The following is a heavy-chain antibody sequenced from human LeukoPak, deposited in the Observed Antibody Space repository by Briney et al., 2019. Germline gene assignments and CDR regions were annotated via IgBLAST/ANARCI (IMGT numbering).Heavy chain of an antibody. J-gene: IGHJ5*02. CDR2: IYYSGST. D-gene: IGHD6-13*01. CDR3: ARDSISAAERYWFDP. V-gene: IGHV4-59*01. CDR1: GGSISSYY. Sequence: ASETLSLTCTVSGGSISSYYWSWIRQPPGKGLEWIGYIYYSGSTNYNPSLKSRVTMSVDTSKNQFSLKLSSVTAADTAVYYCARDSISAAERYWFDPWGQGTLVTVSS.